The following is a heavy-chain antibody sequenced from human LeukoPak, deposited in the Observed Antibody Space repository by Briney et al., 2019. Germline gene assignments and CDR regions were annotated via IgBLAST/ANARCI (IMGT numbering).Heavy chain of an antibody. CDR3: ARDFGRAAAGSPSAENYYYGMDV. J-gene: IGHJ6*02. CDR2: IIPIFGTA. Sequence: ASVKVSCKASGGTFSSYAISWVRQAPGQGLEWMGGIIPIFGTANYAQKFQGRVTITADESTSTAYMELSSLRSEDTAVYYCARDFGRAAAGSPSAENYYYGMDVWGQGTTVTVSS. D-gene: IGHD6-13*01. V-gene: IGHV1-69*13. CDR1: GGTFSSYA.